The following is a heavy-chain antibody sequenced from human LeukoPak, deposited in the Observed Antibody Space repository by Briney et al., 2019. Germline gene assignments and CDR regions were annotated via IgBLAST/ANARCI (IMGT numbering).Heavy chain of an antibody. CDR1: GYTFTGYY. D-gene: IGHD2-15*01. J-gene: IGHJ4*02. CDR3: ARDSFAYCSGGSCYPFDY. CDR2: INPNSGGT. V-gene: IGHV1-2*02. Sequence: ASVKVSCKASGYTFTGYYMHWVRQAPGQGLEWMGWINPNSGGTNYAQKFQGRVTMTRDTSISTAYMELSRLRSDDTAVYYCARDSFAYCSGGSCYPFDYWGQGTLVTVSS.